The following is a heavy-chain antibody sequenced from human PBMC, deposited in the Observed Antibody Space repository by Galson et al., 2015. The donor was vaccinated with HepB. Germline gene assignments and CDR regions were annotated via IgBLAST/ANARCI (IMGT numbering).Heavy chain of an antibody. D-gene: IGHD3-9*01. CDR2: INAGTGNT. V-gene: IGHV1-3*01. Sequence: SVKVSCKASGYTFTSYAMHWVRQAPGQRLEWMGWINAGTGNTKYSQKFQGRVTITRDTSASTAYMELSSLRSEDTAVYYCAREDGAYYDILTGYSPPGAFDIWGQGTMVTVSS. J-gene: IGHJ3*02. CDR3: AREDGAYYDILTGYSPPGAFDI. CDR1: GYTFTSYA.